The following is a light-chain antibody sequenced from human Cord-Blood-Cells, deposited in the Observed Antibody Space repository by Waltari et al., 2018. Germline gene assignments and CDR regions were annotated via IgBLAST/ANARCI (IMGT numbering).Light chain of an antibody. V-gene: IGLV4-69*01. Sequence: QLVLTQSPSASASLGASVKLTCTLSSGHSSYAIAWHQQQPEKGPRYLMKLNSDGSHSKGDGIPDRCSGSSSGAGRYLTISSLQSEDEADYYCQTWGTGIWVFGGGTKLTVL. CDR3: QTWGTGIWV. CDR1: SGHSSYA. CDR2: LNSDGSH. J-gene: IGLJ3*02.